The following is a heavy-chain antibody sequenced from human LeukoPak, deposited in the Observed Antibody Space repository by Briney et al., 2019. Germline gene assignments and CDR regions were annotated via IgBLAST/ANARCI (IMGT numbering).Heavy chain of an antibody. J-gene: IGHJ4*02. V-gene: IGHV3-30*02. CDR2: IRYDGSNT. CDR3: AKSYSSGSGSYSAGHFDY. D-gene: IGHD3-10*01. Sequence: GSLRLSCAVSGFTFSSYGMHGVRQAPGKGLEWVAFIRYDGSNTYYADSVKGRFTISRDNSKNTLYLQMDTLRAEDTAVYYCAKSYSSGSGSYSAGHFDYWGQGTLVTVSS. CDR1: GFTFSSYG.